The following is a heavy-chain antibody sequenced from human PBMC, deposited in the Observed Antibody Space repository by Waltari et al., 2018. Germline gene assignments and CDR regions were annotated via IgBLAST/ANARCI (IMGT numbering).Heavy chain of an antibody. CDR2: VRGDGKA. CDR1: GDSMSSSYC. D-gene: IGHD2-15*01. CDR3: ARDRGRGLHLDT. Sequence: QLQLQESGPGLVKPSGTLSLTCAVSGDSMSSSYCWGWVRQSPKKGREWIGQVRGDGKANYNPSFASRLTVSLDTSNKRFSLDLNSATPADTAIYYCARDRGRGLHLDTWGPGILVTVS. V-gene: IGHV4-4*02. J-gene: IGHJ5*02.